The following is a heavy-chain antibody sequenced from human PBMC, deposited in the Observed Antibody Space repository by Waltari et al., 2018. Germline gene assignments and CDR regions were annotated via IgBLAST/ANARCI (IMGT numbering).Heavy chain of an antibody. CDR2: IYYSGNT. V-gene: IGHV4-39*07. Sequence: QLQLQESGPGLVKPSETLSLTCTVSGGSISSSSYYWGWIRQPPGKGLEWIGSIYYSGNTYYNPSLKSRVTISVDTSKNQFSLKLSSVTAADTAVYYCARHGGIVGATTELDYWGQGTLVTVSS. D-gene: IGHD1-26*01. CDR1: GGSISSSSYY. CDR3: ARHGGIVGATTELDY. J-gene: IGHJ4*02.